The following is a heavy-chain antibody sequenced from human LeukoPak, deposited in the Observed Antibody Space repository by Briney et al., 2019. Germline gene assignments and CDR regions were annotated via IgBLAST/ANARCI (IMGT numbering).Heavy chain of an antibody. CDR3: ASQLLWFGVEPRDY. Sequence: GGSLGLSCAASGFTFSSYSMNWVRQAPGKGLEGVSSISRSSSYMYYADSVKGRFTISRDNAKNSLYLQMNSLRAEDTAVYYCASQLLWFGVEPRDYWGQGTLVTVSS. CDR1: GFTFSSYS. J-gene: IGHJ4*02. D-gene: IGHD3-10*01. CDR2: ISRSSSYM. V-gene: IGHV3-21*01.